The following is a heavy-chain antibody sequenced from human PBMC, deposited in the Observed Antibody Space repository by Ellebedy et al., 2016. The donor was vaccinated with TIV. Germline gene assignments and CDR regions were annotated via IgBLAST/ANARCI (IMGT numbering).Heavy chain of an antibody. CDR3: ASAAWVDGYPYGDYYYYGMDV. V-gene: IGHV1-69*13. CDR2: IIPIFGTA. CDR1: GGTFSSYA. D-gene: IGHD6-25*01. Sequence: ASVKVSCKASGGTFSSYAISWVRQAPGQGLEWMGGIIPIFGTANYAQKFQGRVTITADESTSTAYMELSSLRSEDTAVYYCASAAWVDGYPYGDYYYYGMDVWGQGTTVTVSS. J-gene: IGHJ6*02.